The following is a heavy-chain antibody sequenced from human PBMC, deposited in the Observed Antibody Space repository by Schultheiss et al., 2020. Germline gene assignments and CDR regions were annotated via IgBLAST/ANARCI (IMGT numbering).Heavy chain of an antibody. CDR1: GFVFNRYT. J-gene: IGHJ5*02. Sequence: GGSLRLSCSASGFVFNRYTMHWVRQAPGRRLEYVSAISGSGGSTYYADSVKGRFTISRDDAKNSLYLQMSSLRDEDTAVYFCARGRTNADNWFDTWGQGTLVTVSS. CDR3: ARGRTNADNWFDT. V-gene: IGHV3-64*04. CDR2: ISGSGGST. D-gene: IGHD3-10*01.